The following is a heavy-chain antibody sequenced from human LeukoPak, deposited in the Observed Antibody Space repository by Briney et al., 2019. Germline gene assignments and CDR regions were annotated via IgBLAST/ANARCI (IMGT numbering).Heavy chain of an antibody. CDR2: IYYSGST. J-gene: IGHJ5*02. CDR1: GGSISSHY. V-gene: IGHV4-59*11. D-gene: IGHD1-1*01. CDR3: ARDASRYNWNDPFWFDP. Sequence: PSETPSLTCTVSGGSISSHYWSWIRQPPGKGLEWIGYIYYSGSTNYNPSLKSRVTISVDTSKNQFSLKLSSVTAADTAVYYCARDASRYNWNDPFWFDPWGQGTLVTVSS.